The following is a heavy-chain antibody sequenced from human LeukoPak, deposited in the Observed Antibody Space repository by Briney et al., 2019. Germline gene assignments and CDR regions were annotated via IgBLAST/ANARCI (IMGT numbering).Heavy chain of an antibody. CDR3: ARVSGLRIGAADNFDY. Sequence: GRSLRLSCAASGFTFSSYGMHWVRQAPGKGLEWVAVIWYDGSEKYYADSVKGRFSISRDNSKNTLYLQMDSLGAEDTAVYYCARVSGLRIGAADNFDYWGQGTLVTVSS. CDR2: IWYDGSEK. D-gene: IGHD6-13*01. J-gene: IGHJ4*02. V-gene: IGHV3-33*01. CDR1: GFTFSSYG.